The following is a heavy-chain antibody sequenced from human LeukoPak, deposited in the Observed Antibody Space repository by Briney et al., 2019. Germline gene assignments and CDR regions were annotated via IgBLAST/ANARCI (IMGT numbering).Heavy chain of an antibody. CDR1: GFTVSSNY. J-gene: IGHJ4*02. CDR2: IYSGGST. V-gene: IGHV3-66*01. D-gene: IGHD3-10*01. CDR3: ARDYYGSGSLYGY. Sequence: PGGSLRLSCAASGFTVSSNYMSWVRQAPGKGLEWVSVIYSGGSTYYADSVKGKFTISRDNSKNTLYLQMNSLRAEDTAVYYCARDYYGSGSLYGYWGQGTLVTVSS.